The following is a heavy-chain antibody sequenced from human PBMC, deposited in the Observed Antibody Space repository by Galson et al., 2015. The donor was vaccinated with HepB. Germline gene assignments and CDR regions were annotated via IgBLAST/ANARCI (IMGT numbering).Heavy chain of an antibody. CDR3: AESRLLWLEDY. J-gene: IGHJ4*02. CDR2: ISGSGGST. Sequence: SLRLSCAASGFTFSSYAMSWVRQAPGKGLEWVSAISGSGGSTYYADSVKGRFTISRDNSKNTLYLQMNSMRAEDTAVYYCAESRLLWLEDYWGQGTLVTVSS. CDR1: GFTFSSYA. D-gene: IGHD3-10*01. V-gene: IGHV3-23*01.